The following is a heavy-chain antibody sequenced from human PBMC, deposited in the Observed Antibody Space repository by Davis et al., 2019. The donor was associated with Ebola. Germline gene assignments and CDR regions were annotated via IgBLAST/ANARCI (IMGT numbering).Heavy chain of an antibody. CDR1: GGSISSYY. Sequence: SETLSLTCTVSGGSISSYYWSWIRQPPGKGLEWIGYIYYSGSTNYNPSLKSRVTISVDTSKNQFSLKLSSVTAADTAVYYCARPVAGTHGWFDPWGQGTLVTVSS. CDR3: ARPVAGTHGWFDP. CDR2: IYYSGST. D-gene: IGHD6-19*01. V-gene: IGHV4-59*08. J-gene: IGHJ5*02.